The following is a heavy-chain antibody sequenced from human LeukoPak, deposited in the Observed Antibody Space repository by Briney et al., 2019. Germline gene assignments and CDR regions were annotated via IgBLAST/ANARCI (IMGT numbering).Heavy chain of an antibody. D-gene: IGHD3-16*01. J-gene: IGHJ4*02. V-gene: IGHV4-4*02. CDR3: ASGSHGVTTHFDY. Sequence: SETLPLTCAVSGDSITSSKWWSWVRQSPEKGLEWIGEIYHNGATNYNPSLKSRVTMSVDKSKNQFSLNLSSVTAADTAVYYCASGSHGVTTHFDYWGQGTPVTVSS. CDR1: GDSITSSKW. CDR2: IYHNGAT.